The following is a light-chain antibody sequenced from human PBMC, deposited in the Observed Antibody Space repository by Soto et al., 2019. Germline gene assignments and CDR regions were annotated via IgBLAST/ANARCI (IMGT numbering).Light chain of an antibody. J-gene: IGKJ5*01. CDR1: QDVSSN. CDR3: QQYNNWPPIT. V-gene: IGKV3-15*01. Sequence: EMVVTQSPATLSVSPGERATLSCRASQDVSSNLAWYQQKPGQAPSLLIYGASTRATGTPARFSGSGSGTEFTLTISSLQSEDLAVYYCQQYNNWPPITFGQGTRLEIK. CDR2: GAS.